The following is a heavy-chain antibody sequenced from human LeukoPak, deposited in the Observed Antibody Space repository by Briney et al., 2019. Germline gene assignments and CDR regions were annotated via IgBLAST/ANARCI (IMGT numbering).Heavy chain of an antibody. J-gene: IGHJ4*02. Sequence: GGSLRLSCAASGFTLSSNGMHWVRQAPGKGLEWVAMIRNHGNDEYHADSVRGRFSVSRDNSKNTMYLQMNSLRAEDTAVYYCAKDASWSLDYWGQGTLVTVSP. D-gene: IGHD6-13*01. CDR2: IRNHGNDE. CDR3: AKDASWSLDY. V-gene: IGHV3-30*02. CDR1: GFTLSSNG.